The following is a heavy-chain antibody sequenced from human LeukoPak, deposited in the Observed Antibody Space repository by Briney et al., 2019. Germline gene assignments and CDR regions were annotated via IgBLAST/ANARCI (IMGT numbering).Heavy chain of an antibody. Sequence: GGSLRLSCAASGFTLSNYSMNWVRQAPGKGLEWVAFISSSSSYIFSADSLKGRFTISRDNAKNSLYLQMNSLRADDTAVYYCARDLAYGDDGLWGQGTLVTVSS. V-gene: IGHV3-21*01. J-gene: IGHJ4*02. CDR3: ARDLAYGDDGL. CDR2: ISSSSSYI. CDR1: GFTLSNYS. D-gene: IGHD4-17*01.